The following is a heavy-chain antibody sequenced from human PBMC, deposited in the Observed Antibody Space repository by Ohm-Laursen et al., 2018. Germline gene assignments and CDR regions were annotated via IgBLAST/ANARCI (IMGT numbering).Heavy chain of an antibody. J-gene: IGHJ4*02. CDR1: GFTFDDYG. D-gene: IGHD5-18*01. Sequence: SLRLSCAASGFTFDDYGMNWVRQAPGKGLEWVAIIWHDGSNKYYADSVKGRFTISRDNAKNSLYLQMNSLKTEDTAVYYCTTDSGYSFGSAYYFDYWGQGTLVTVSS. V-gene: IGHV3-33*03. CDR2: IWHDGSNK. CDR3: TTDSGYSFGSAYYFDY.